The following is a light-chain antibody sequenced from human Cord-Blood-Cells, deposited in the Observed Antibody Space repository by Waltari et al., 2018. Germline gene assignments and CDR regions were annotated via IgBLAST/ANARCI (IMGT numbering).Light chain of an antibody. CDR2: EGS. J-gene: IGLJ3*02. CDR3: CSYAGSSTWV. V-gene: IGLV2-23*01. Sequence: SALTQPASVSGSPGHSLTISCTVNSRAVGRYNPLPGYQQHQGKAPTPMNYEGSKRPSGVCIRFAGSKSGNTASLIISGLQAEDEADYYCCSYAGSSTWVFGGGTKLTVL. CDR1: SRAVGRYNP.